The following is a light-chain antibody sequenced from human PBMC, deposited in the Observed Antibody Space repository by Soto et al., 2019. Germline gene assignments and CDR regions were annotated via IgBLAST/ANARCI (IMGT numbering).Light chain of an antibody. CDR1: QSVSRRY. Sequence: ELVLTQYPGTLSLSPGERATLSCRASQSVSRRYLAWYQQRPGQAPRLLIYDASSRATGIPKRFSGSGSGTDFTLTISRLEPEDFAVYSCQQYGSSSWTFGQGTKV. V-gene: IGKV3-20*01. CDR2: DAS. J-gene: IGKJ1*01. CDR3: QQYGSSSWT.